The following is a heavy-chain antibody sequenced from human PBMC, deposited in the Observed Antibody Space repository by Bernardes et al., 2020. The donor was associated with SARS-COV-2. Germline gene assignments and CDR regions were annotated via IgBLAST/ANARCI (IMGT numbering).Heavy chain of an antibody. CDR1: GGSFSGYY. J-gene: IGHJ6*02. D-gene: IGHD3-3*01. V-gene: IGHV4-34*01. Sequence: SETLSLTCAVYGGSFSGYYWSWIRQPPGKGLEWFGEINHSGSTNYNPSLKSRVTISVDTSKNQFSLKLSSVTAADTAVYYCARGRGSGYDFWSGSGYYYYYGMDVWGQGTTVTVSS. CDR3: ARGRGSGYDFWSGSGYYYYYGMDV. CDR2: INHSGST.